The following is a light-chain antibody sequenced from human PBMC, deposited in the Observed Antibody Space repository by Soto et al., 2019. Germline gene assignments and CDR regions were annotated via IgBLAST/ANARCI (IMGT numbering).Light chain of an antibody. Sequence: EIVLTQSPATLSLSPGERATLSCRASQSVSSYLAWYQQKPGQAPRLLIYDASNRATGIPARFSGSGSGTDFTLTISSLEPEDFAVYYCQQRSTPLPFGGGTKVEI. CDR1: QSVSSY. CDR3: QQRSTPLP. J-gene: IGKJ4*01. CDR2: DAS. V-gene: IGKV3-11*01.